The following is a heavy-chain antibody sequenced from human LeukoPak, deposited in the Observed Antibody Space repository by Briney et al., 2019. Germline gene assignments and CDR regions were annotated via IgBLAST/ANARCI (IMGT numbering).Heavy chain of an antibody. CDR2: INPNTGDT. CDR3: ARGRSISNVNDPPVDY. CDR1: GSTFTGYF. J-gene: IGHJ4*02. V-gene: IGHV1-2*02. D-gene: IGHD2/OR15-2a*01. Sequence: ASVKVSCKASGSTFTGYFMIWLRQAPGQGLEWMAWINPNTGDTRYLQKFQGRVTVTRDTSISTVYMELNNLRFDDTAVYYCARGRSISNVNDPPVDYWGQGTLVSVSS.